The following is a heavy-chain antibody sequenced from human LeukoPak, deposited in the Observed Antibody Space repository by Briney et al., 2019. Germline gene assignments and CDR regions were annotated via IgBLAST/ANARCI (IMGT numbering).Heavy chain of an antibody. D-gene: IGHD5-24*01. V-gene: IGHV4-34*01. Sequence: PSETLSLTCGVYGGSFSGYYWSWIRQPPGKGLEWIGEINPRGSTNYNPSLKSRVTLSADTSKNQFSLTLNSVTAADTAVYYCARRRLGYYFDYWGQGTLVAVSS. CDR1: GGSFSGYY. CDR3: ARRRLGYYFDY. J-gene: IGHJ4*02. CDR2: INPRGST.